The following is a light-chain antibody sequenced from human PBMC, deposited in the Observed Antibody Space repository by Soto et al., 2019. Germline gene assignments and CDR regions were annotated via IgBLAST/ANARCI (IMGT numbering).Light chain of an antibody. Sequence: EIVLTQSPATLSVSPVERATLSCRASETIGKNLAWYQQKPGQAPRLLIYGASSRATGIPDRFSGSGSGTDFTLTISRLEPEDFAVYYCQQYGSSPRTFGQGTKVDIK. CDR1: ETIGKN. CDR3: QQYGSSPRT. CDR2: GAS. J-gene: IGKJ1*01. V-gene: IGKV3-20*01.